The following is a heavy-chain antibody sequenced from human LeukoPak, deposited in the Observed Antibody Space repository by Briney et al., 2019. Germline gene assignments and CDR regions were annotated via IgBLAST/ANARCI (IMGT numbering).Heavy chain of an antibody. CDR1: EFTVSRSY. CDR2: LRSGGTT. Sequence: PGGSLILSCAATEFTVSRSYMPWVRPAPGPGLERVSALRSGGTTEYADTVKGRFTISRDISKNTVYLQMNNLRSEDTAVYFCAREGEKADGYNHGLNRWGQGTLVTVSS. J-gene: IGHJ4*02. V-gene: IGHV3-53*01. D-gene: IGHD5-24*01. CDR3: AREGEKADGYNHGLNR.